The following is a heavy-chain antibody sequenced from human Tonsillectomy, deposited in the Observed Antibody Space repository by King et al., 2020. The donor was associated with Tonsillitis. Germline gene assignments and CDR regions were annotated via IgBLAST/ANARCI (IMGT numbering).Heavy chain of an antibody. V-gene: IGHV3-23*04. D-gene: IGHD3-10*01. Sequence: VQLVESGGGLVQPGGSLRLSCAASGFTFSSYAMSWVRQAPGQGLDWVSVISGSGGSRYYADSVKGRFTISRDNSKSTLYLQMNRVRAEDTAVYYCAKGGGSGNYYGMDVWGQGTTVTVSS. CDR2: ISGSGGSR. CDR3: AKGGGSGNYYGMDV. CDR1: GFTFSSYA. J-gene: IGHJ6*02.